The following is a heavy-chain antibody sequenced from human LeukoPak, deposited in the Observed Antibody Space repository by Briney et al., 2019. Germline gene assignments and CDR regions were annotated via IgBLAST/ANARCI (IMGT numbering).Heavy chain of an antibody. CDR3: AKEWSGGSRRAYFDY. CDR2: ISWNSGSI. V-gene: IGHV3-9*01. Sequence: GGSLRLSCAASGFTFDDYAMHWVRQAPGKGLEWVSGISWNSGSIGYADSVKGRFTISRDNAKNSLYLQMNSLRAEDTALYYCAKEWSGGSRRAYFDYWGQGTLVTVSS. J-gene: IGHJ4*02. D-gene: IGHD2-15*01. CDR1: GFTFDDYA.